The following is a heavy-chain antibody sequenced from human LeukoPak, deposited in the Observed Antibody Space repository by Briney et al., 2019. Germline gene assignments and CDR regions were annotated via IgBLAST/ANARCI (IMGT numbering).Heavy chain of an antibody. D-gene: IGHD3-22*01. CDR1: GFTFSTFA. Sequence: GGSLRLSCAASGFTFSTFAMIWVRQPPGKGLEWVSSIFPSGGEIHYADSVRGRFTISRDNSKNTLYLQMNTLRAEDTATYYCAKDQAAAVLLLLPGRFDYWGQGTLVTVSS. CDR2: IFPSGGEI. J-gene: IGHJ4*02. CDR3: AKDQAAAVLLLLPGRFDY. V-gene: IGHV3-23*01.